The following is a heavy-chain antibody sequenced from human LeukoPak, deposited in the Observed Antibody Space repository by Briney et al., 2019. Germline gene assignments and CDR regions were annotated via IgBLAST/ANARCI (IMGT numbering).Heavy chain of an antibody. D-gene: IGHD1-14*01. CDR2: IYYSGST. CDR1: GGSINSGNYY. Sequence: KPSQTLSLTCTVSGGSINSGNYYWSWIRQPPGKGLEWIGYIYYSGSTYYNPSLKSRVTISVDTSKNQFTLKLSSVTAADTAVYYCASRRGMTFQAFDIWGQGTMVTVSS. V-gene: IGHV4-30-4*08. J-gene: IGHJ3*02. CDR3: ASRRGMTFQAFDI.